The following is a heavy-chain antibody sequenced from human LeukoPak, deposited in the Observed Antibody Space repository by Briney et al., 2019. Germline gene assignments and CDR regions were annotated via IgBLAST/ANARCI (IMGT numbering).Heavy chain of an antibody. V-gene: IGHV3-53*01. CDR3: ARVGMDYYDSSGYYYAPGFDY. D-gene: IGHD3-22*01. J-gene: IGHJ4*02. Sequence: GGSLRLSCAASGFTASSNYMSWVRQAPGKGLEWVSVIYSGGSTYYADSVKGRFTISRGNSKNTLYLQMNSLRAEDTAVYYCARVGMDYYDSSGYYYAPGFDYWGQGTLVTVSS. CDR2: IYSGGST. CDR1: GFTASSNY.